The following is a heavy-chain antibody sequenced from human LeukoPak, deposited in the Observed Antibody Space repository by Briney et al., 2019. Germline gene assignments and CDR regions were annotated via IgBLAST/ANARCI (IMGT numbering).Heavy chain of an antibody. CDR1: GGSISSGDYY. CDR3: ATLFSVHDY. V-gene: IGHV4-31*03. D-gene: IGHD3-10*02. Sequence: SSETLSLTCTVSGGSISSGDYYWSWIRQPPGKGLEWIGYIYYSGSTYYNPSLKSRVTISVDTSKNQFSLKLSSVTAADTAVCYCATLFSVHDYWGQGTLVTVSS. J-gene: IGHJ4*02. CDR2: IYYSGST.